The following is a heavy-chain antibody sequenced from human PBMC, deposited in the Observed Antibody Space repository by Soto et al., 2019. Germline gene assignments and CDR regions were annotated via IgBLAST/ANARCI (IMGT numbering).Heavy chain of an antibody. D-gene: IGHD3-3*01. J-gene: IGHJ4*02. Sequence: PGGSLRLSCSASAFIFSACAMYWVRQAPGKGLEYVSVISYNGGSRYYADSVKGRFTISRDNSKNTLYLQMSSLTDEDTAVYYCVKGPSQGSSVFGPLDFWGQGTLVTVPQ. CDR1: AFIFSACA. CDR2: ISYNGGSR. CDR3: VKGPSQGSSVFGPLDF. V-gene: IGHV3-64D*06.